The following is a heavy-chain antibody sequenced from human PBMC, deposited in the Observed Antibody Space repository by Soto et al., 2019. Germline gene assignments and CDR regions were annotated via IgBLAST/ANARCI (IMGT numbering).Heavy chain of an antibody. V-gene: IGHV3-48*02. Sequence: EVQVVESGGGLVQPGGSLRLSCAASGFTFSSYSMNWVRQAPGKGLEWISYISRSSNIIYYADSVKGRFTISRDNAKNSLYLQMNSLRDDGTAVYYCASDPGDDYTNFWGQGTLVTVSS. J-gene: IGHJ4*02. D-gene: IGHD4-4*01. CDR1: GFTFSSYS. CDR3: ASDPGDDYTNF. CDR2: ISRSSNII.